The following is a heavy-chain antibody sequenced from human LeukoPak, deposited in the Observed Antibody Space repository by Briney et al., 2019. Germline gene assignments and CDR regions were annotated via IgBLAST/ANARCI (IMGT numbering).Heavy chain of an antibody. CDR2: IYYNGST. CDR1: GGSISSSSYY. D-gene: IGHD3-22*01. Sequence: SETLSLTCTVSGGSISSSSYYWGWVRQPPGKGLEWIGSIYYNGSTYYNPSLKSRVTISVDTSKNQFSLKLSSVTAADTAVYYCARAFYDSGGYYYVQHWGQGTLVTVSS. J-gene: IGHJ1*01. V-gene: IGHV4-39*07. CDR3: ARAFYDSGGYYYVQH.